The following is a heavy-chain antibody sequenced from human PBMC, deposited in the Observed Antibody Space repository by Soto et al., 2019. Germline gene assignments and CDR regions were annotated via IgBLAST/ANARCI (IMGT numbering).Heavy chain of an antibody. Sequence: GGSLRLSCAASGFTFSSYWMHWVRQAPGKGLVWVAVVSHDGRNTHYADSVKGRFTISRDSSKNTVSLEMTSLRAEDTAVYYCVSDRGYGHASVPYSWGQGTLVTVSS. V-gene: IGHV3-30*03. D-gene: IGHD5-18*01. CDR2: VSHDGRNT. CDR1: GFTFSSYW. J-gene: IGHJ4*02. CDR3: VSDRGYGHASVPYS.